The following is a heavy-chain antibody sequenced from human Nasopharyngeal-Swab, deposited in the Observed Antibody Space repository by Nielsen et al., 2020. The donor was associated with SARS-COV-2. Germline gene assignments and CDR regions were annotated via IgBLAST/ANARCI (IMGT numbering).Heavy chain of an antibody. CDR2: ISWNSGSI. D-gene: IGHD6-13*01. J-gene: IGHJ6*02. CDR3: AKGVAAALPPGMDV. V-gene: IGHV3-9*01. Sequence: PGKGLEWVSGISWNSGSIGYADSVKGRFTISRDNAKNSLYPQMNSLRAEDTALYYCAKGVAAALPPGMDVWGQGTTVTVSS.